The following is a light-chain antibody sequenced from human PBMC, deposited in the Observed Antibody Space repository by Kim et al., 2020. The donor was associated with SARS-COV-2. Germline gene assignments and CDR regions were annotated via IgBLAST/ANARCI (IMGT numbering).Light chain of an antibody. V-gene: IGKV3-11*01. CDR1: QSVGSS. CDR2: DSS. CDR3: QQRSNWPPIT. J-gene: IGKJ5*01. Sequence: SPGETATLSCRASQSVGSSLAWYQQKPGQAPRRLIYDSSTRATGIPARFSGTGSGTDFTLTIISLEPEDFAVYYCQQRSNWPPITFGQGTRLEIK.